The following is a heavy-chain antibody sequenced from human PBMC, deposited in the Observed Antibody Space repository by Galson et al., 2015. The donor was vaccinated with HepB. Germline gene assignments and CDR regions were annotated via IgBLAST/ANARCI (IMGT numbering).Heavy chain of an antibody. CDR3: ARDRCSSTSCYNYYYYYGMDV. Sequence: SLRLSCAASGFTFSSYAMHWVRQAPGKGLEWVAVISYDGSNKYYADSVKGRFTISRDNSKNTLYLQMNSLRAEDTAVYYCARDRCSSTSCYNYYYYYGMDVWGQGTTVTVSS. V-gene: IGHV3-30-3*01. D-gene: IGHD2-2*02. CDR1: GFTFSSYA. CDR2: ISYDGSNK. J-gene: IGHJ6*02.